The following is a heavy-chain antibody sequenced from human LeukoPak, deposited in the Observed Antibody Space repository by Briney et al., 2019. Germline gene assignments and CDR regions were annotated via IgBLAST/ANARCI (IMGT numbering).Heavy chain of an antibody. D-gene: IGHD3-3*01. Sequence: TGGSLRLSCAASGFTFSSYWMHWVRQAPGKGLEWVSSISANGGETHYADSVKGRFTISRDNSKNTLYLQINNPRVEDTAVYYCAKRYYDFPLDYWGQGTLVTVSS. V-gene: IGHV3-23*01. CDR3: AKRYYDFPLDY. J-gene: IGHJ4*02. CDR2: ISANGGET. CDR1: GFTFSSYW.